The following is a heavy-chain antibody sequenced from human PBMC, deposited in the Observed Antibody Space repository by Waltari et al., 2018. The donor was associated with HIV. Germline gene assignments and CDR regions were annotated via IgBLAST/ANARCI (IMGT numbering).Heavy chain of an antibody. CDR3: ARHPPYYYDSSGGRGNGWYFDL. Sequence: QLQLQESGPGLVKPSETLSLTCTVSGVSISSRSYYWGWIRQPPGKGLEGIGSSYYSGGTDATPSLKVRVPISVDTSKTQFSLNLSSVTAADTAIYYCARHPPYYYDSSGGRGNGWYFDLWGRGTLVTVSS. CDR1: GVSISSRSYY. J-gene: IGHJ2*01. CDR2: SYYSGGT. V-gene: IGHV4-39*01. D-gene: IGHD3-22*01.